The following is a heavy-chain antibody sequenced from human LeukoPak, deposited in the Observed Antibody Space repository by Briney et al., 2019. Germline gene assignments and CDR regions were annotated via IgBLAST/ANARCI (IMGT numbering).Heavy chain of an antibody. D-gene: IGHD2-15*01. J-gene: IGHJ4*02. CDR2: IKQDGSEK. CDR1: GSTFSSYW. CDR3: ARDSRILGY. Sequence: GGSLRLSCAASGSTFSSYWMSWVRQAPGKGLEWVANIKQDGSEKYYVDSVKGRFTISRDNAKNSLYLQMNSLRAEDTAVYYCARDSRILGYWGQGTLVTVSS. V-gene: IGHV3-7*01.